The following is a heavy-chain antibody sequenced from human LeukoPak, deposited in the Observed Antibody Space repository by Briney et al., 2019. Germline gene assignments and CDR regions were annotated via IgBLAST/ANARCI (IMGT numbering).Heavy chain of an antibody. CDR3: ARSLVDYYDSSGYYGAFDI. CDR2: IIPILGIG. J-gene: IGHJ3*02. Sequence: ASVTVSFKSSVGTFSSYAISWVRQPPGQGLEWMGRIIPILGIGNYAQKFQGRVTIIAEKSTSTAYMELSSLRSEDTGVYCCARSLVDYYDSSGYYGAFDIWGQGTMVTVSS. V-gene: IGHV1-69*04. CDR1: VGTFSSYA. D-gene: IGHD3-22*01.